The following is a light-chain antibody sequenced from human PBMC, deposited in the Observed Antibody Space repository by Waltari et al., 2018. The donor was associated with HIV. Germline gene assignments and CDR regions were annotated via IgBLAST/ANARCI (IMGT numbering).Light chain of an antibody. J-gene: IGLJ3*02. Sequence: QSVLTQPPSASGTPGQRVTISCSGSSSNIGSNTVNWYQQLPGTAPKLLIYNNNQRPSGVPDRFSGSKSGTSASLAISGLQSEDEADYYWAAWDDGLSGSWVFGGGTKLTVL. V-gene: IGLV1-44*01. CDR2: NNN. CDR1: SSNIGSNT. CDR3: AAWDDGLSGSWV.